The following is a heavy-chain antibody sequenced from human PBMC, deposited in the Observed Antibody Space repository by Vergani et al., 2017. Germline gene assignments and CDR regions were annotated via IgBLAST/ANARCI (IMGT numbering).Heavy chain of an antibody. D-gene: IGHD3-16*01. CDR1: GGSISSGDYY. V-gene: IGHV4-30-4*08. CDR3: ARGTFKYFDEIWGSYPLGSLDY. J-gene: IGHJ4*02. Sequence: QVQLQESGPGLVKPSQTLSLTCTVSGGSISSGDYYWSWIRQPPGKGLEWIGYIYYTGKTYYNPSLKSRLSVSVDKSKNQFSLRLTSVTAADTAAYYCARGTFKYFDEIWGSYPLGSLDYWGQGTLVTVSS. CDR2: IYYTGKT.